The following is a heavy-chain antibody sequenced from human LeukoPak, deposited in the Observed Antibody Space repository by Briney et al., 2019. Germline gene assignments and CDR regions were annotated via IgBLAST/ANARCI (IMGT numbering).Heavy chain of an antibody. CDR3: ARDSYYYDSSGYDFDY. J-gene: IGHJ4*02. Sequence: ASVKVSCKASGYTFTSYYMHWVRQAPGQGLERMGIINPSGGSTSYAQKFQGRVTMTRDTSTSTVYMELSSLRSEDTAVYYCARDSYYYDSSGYDFDYWGQGTLVTVSS. CDR2: INPSGGST. D-gene: IGHD3-22*01. CDR1: GYTFTSYY. V-gene: IGHV1-46*01.